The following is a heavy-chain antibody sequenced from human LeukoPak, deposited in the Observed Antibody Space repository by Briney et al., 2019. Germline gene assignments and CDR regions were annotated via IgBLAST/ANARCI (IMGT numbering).Heavy chain of an antibody. CDR2: IYSGGST. D-gene: IGHD1-1*01. Sequence: GGSLRLSCAASGFTVSSNYMSWVRQAPGKGLEWVSVIYSGGSTYYADSVKGRFTISRDNSKNTLDLQMNSLTADDTATYYCAKRERERVSWYFFDSWGQGTLVTVSS. V-gene: IGHV3-53*01. CDR1: GFTVSSNY. J-gene: IGHJ4*02. CDR3: AKRERERVSWYFFDS.